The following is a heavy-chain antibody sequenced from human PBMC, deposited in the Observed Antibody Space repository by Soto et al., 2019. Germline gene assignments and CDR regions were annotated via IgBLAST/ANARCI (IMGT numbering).Heavy chain of an antibody. CDR1: GGSISNSAHY. CDR2: VYYNGGT. V-gene: IGHV4-39*01. CDR3: ARQGLNFGSGTYFPPPED. J-gene: IGHJ4*02. Sequence: QLQLQESGPGLVKPSETLSLTCNVSGGSISNSAHYWVWIRQPPGKGLEWIGTVYYNGGTYYNPSLKSRLTISVDTSKNQFSLRLDSVTAADTAVYYCARQGLNFGSGTYFPPPEDWGPGTLVTVSS. D-gene: IGHD3-10*01.